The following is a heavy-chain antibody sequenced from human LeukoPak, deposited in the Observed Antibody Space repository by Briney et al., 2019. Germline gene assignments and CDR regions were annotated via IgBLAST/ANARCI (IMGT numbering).Heavy chain of an antibody. CDR1: GFTFSSYS. CDR3: AREGGVNYLDY. J-gene: IGHJ4*02. D-gene: IGHD3-16*01. Sequence: GGSLRLSCAASGFTFSSYSMNWVRQAPGKGLEWVSYISSSSSTIYYADSVKGRFTISRDNAKNSLYLQMNSLRAEDTAVYYCAREGGVNYLDYWGQGTLVTVSS. V-gene: IGHV3-48*01. CDR2: ISSSSSTI.